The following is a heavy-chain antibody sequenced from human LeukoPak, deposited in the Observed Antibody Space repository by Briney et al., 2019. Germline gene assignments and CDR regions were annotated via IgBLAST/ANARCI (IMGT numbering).Heavy chain of an antibody. CDR1: GGTFSSYA. J-gene: IGHJ4*02. CDR3: ARVRPRIDGSGTSYLRLYYFDY. CDR2: INPNSGGA. V-gene: IGHV1-2*02. D-gene: IGHD3-10*01. Sequence: ASVKVSCKASGGTFSSYAISWVRQAPGQGLEWMGWINPNSGGANYAQKFQGRVMMARDTSISTAYMELSRLTSDDTAVYYCARVRPRIDGSGTSYLRLYYFDYWGQGTLVTVSS.